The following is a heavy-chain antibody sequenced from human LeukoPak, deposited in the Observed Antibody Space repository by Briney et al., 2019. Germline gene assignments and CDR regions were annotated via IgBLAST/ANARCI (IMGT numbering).Heavy chain of an antibody. J-gene: IGHJ4*02. CDR2: ISWNSGSI. D-gene: IGHD3-22*01. CDR3: AKIDYDSSGYYDYFDY. Sequence: PGGSLRLSRAASGFTFDDYAMHWVRQAPGKGLEWVSGISWNSGSIGYADPVKGRFTISRDNAKNSLYLQMNSLRAEDTALYYCAKIDYDSSGYYDYFDYWGQGTLVTVSS. V-gene: IGHV3-9*01. CDR1: GFTFDDYA.